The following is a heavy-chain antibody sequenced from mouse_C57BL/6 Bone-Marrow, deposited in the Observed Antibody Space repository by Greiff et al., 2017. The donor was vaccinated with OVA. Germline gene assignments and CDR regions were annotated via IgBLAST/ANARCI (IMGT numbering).Heavy chain of an antibody. V-gene: IGHV1-53*01. D-gene: IGHD1-1*01. Sequence: QVQLQQPGTELVKPGASVKLSCKASGYTFTSYWMHWVKQRPGQGLEWIGNINPSNGGTNYNEKFKSKATLTVDKSSSTAYMQLSSLTSEDSAVDDCARYTTVVAPPRCAYWGQGTLVTVSA. CDR1: GYTFTSYW. CDR2: INPSNGGT. CDR3: ARYTTVVAPPRCAY. J-gene: IGHJ3*01.